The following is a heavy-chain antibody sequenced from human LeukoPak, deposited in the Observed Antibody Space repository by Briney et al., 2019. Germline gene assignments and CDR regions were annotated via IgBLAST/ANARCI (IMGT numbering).Heavy chain of an antibody. Sequence: GGSLGLSCAASGFTFSSYGMHWVRQAPGKGLEWVAVISYDGSSKYYADSVKGRFTISRDNSKNTLYLQMNSLRAEDTAVYYCAKGTPFDWLFEIDYWGQGTLVTVSS. V-gene: IGHV3-30*18. CDR1: GFTFSSYG. CDR2: ISYDGSSK. CDR3: AKGTPFDWLFEIDY. D-gene: IGHD3-9*01. J-gene: IGHJ4*02.